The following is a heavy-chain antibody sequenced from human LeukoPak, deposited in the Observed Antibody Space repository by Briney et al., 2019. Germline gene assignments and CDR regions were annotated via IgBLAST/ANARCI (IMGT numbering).Heavy chain of an antibody. Sequence: ASVKVSCKASGHTFSDYYMHWVRQAPGQGLEWMGWINPHSGGTEYAQKFQGRVTMTRDTSISAAYMELNRLRSDDTAVFYCARDARFLDWSIHHRGQGTLVTVSS. V-gene: IGHV1-2*02. D-gene: IGHD3/OR15-3a*01. CDR3: ARDARFLDWSIHH. J-gene: IGHJ4*02. CDR1: GHTFSDYY. CDR2: INPHSGGT.